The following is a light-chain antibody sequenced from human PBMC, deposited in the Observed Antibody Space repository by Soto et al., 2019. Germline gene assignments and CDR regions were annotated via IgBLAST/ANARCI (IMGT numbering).Light chain of an antibody. V-gene: IGKV1-39*01. Sequence: DIQMTQSPSSQSAVVGDRVTITCRASQNIGKYLNWYQQKPGKAPNLLIYAASSLQSGVPPRFSGSGSGTDFTLTISSLQPEDFATYYCAQSYATPYTFGQGTKLEIK. J-gene: IGKJ2*01. CDR3: AQSYATPYT. CDR1: QNIGKY. CDR2: AAS.